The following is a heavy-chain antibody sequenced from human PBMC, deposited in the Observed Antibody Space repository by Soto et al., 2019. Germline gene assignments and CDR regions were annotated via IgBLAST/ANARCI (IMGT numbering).Heavy chain of an antibody. J-gene: IGHJ6*02. V-gene: IGHV1-69*13. D-gene: IGHD3-10*01. CDR3: ARDRRGTGVYYYYGMDV. CDR1: GGTFSSYA. CDR2: IIPIFGTA. Sequence: GASVKVSCKASGGTFSSYAISWVRQAPGQGLEWMGGIIPIFGTANYAQKFQGRVTITADESTSTAYMELSSLRSEGTAVYYCARDRRGTGVYYYYGMDVWGQGTTVTVSS.